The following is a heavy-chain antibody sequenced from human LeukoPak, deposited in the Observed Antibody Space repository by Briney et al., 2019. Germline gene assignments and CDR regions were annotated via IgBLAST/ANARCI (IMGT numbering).Heavy chain of an antibody. CDR3: ASDSSGWWAFDY. CDR2: VYDSGHT. V-gene: IGHV4-59*01. Sequence: PSETLSLTCTVSGGSISSYYWSWIRQPPGKGLEWIGYVYDSGHTNYNPSLKSRVTMSEDTSKNQFSLKLSSVTAADTAVYYCASDSSGWWAFDYWGQGTLVTVSS. J-gene: IGHJ4*02. D-gene: IGHD6-19*01. CDR1: GGSISSYY.